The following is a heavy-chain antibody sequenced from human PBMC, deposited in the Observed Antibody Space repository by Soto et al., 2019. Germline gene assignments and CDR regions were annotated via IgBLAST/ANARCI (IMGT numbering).Heavy chain of an antibody. CDR3: ARDVTEGGTTPQLDY. D-gene: IGHD1-7*01. V-gene: IGHV3-21*01. J-gene: IGHJ4*02. CDR2: ISSSSSYI. Sequence: RGSLRLSCPASGFTFSSYSMNWVRQAHGKGLEWVSSISSSSSYIYYADSVKGRFTISRDNAKNSLYLQRNSLRAEDVSVYYCARDVTEGGTTPQLDYWGQGTLVTVSS. CDR1: GFTFSSYS.